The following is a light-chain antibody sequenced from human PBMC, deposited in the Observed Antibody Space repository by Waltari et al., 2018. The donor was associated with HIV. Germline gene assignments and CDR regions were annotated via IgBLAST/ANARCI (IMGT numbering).Light chain of an antibody. V-gene: IGLV1-47*01. Sequence: QSVLTQPPSASGTPGQRVTIACSGSSSNIGGSHVYLYQQVPGTAPKLLIYSSNHRPSGVPDRFSGSKSGTSASLAISGLRSEDEADYYCAAWDDSLSGYVFGTGTKVTVL. J-gene: IGLJ1*01. CDR3: AAWDDSLSGYV. CDR1: SSNIGGSH. CDR2: SSN.